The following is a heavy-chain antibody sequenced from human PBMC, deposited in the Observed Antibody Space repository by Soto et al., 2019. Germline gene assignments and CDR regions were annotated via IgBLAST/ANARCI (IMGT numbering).Heavy chain of an antibody. D-gene: IGHD2-15*01. V-gene: IGHV1-69*13. CDR3: ARIATVAATPSYYYYGMDV. J-gene: IGHJ6*02. CDR2: IIPIFGTA. Sequence: SVKVSCKASGCTFNSYAISWVRQAPGQGLEWMGGIIPIFGTANYAQKFQGRVTITADESTSTAYMEPSSLRSEDTAVYYCARIATVAATPSYYYYGMDVWGQGTTVTVSS. CDR1: GCTFNSYA.